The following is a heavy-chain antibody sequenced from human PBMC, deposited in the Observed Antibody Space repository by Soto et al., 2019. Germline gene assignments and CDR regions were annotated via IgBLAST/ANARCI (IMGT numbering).Heavy chain of an antibody. CDR2: IYYSGST. CDR1: GGSISSYY. J-gene: IGHJ4*02. CDR3: ARHEPRHGDYDY. V-gene: IGHV4-59*08. Sequence: QVQLQESGPGLVKPSETLSLTCTVSGGSISSYYWSWIRQPPGKGLEWIGYIYYSGSTNYNPSLKSRVTISVDTSKNQFALKLSSVTAADTAVYYCARHEPRHGDYDYWGQGTLVTVSS. D-gene: IGHD4-17*01.